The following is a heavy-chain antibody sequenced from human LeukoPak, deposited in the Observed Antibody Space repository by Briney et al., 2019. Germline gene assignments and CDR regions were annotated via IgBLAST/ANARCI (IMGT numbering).Heavy chain of an antibody. CDR1: GGSISSYY. V-gene: IGHV4-4*07. CDR2: ISSSGST. CDR3: ARGPYSYDSSGAFDI. Sequence: SETLSLTCSVSGGSISSYYWSWIRQPAGKGLEWIGRISSSGSTNYNPSLKSRVTISVDTSKNQFSLKLSSVTAADTAVYFCARGPYSYDSSGAFDIWGQGTMVTVSS. J-gene: IGHJ3*02. D-gene: IGHD3-22*01.